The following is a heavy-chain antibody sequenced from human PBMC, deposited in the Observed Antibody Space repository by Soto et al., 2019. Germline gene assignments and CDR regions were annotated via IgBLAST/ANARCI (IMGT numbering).Heavy chain of an antibody. J-gene: IGHJ5*02. CDR3: ARKTYSNPNWFDP. D-gene: IGHD4-4*01. CDR2: LYYSGSA. V-gene: IGHV4-39*01. Sequence: SETLSLTCTVSDGSISSSSYYWGWIRQLPGKGLEWIWSLYYSGSAYYNPSLKSPVTISIDTSKNQFSLKLTSVTAADTAVYYCARKTYSNPNWFDPWGQGTLVTVSS. CDR1: DGSISSSSYY.